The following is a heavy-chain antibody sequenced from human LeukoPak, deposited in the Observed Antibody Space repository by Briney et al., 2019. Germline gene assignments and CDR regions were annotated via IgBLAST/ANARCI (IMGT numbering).Heavy chain of an antibody. CDR3: AKGKFYHDSSGPPAD. CDR2: ISYDGTNK. J-gene: IGHJ4*02. Sequence: PGGSLRLSCAASGFTFSTYGMHWVRQAPGKGLEWVAVISYDGTNKYYADSVKGRFTISRDNSKNTLYLQMNSLRAEDTAIYFCAKGKFYHDSSGPPADWGQGALVTVSS. CDR1: GFTFSTYG. D-gene: IGHD3-22*01. V-gene: IGHV3-30*18.